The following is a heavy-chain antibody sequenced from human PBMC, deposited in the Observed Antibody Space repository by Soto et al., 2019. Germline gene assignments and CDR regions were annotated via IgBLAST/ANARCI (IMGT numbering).Heavy chain of an antibody. Sequence: ASVKVSCKASGYTFTAYYIHWLRQAPGQGLEWMGWINPNSGDTKYAQKFQGWVSMTRDTSISTAYMELYKLTSDDTAVYYCARDGGYCNADSCYYIWFDPWGQGTMVTVSS. V-gene: IGHV1-2*04. D-gene: IGHD3-9*01. J-gene: IGHJ5*02. CDR2: INPNSGDT. CDR3: ARDGGYCNADSCYYIWFDP. CDR1: GYTFTAYY.